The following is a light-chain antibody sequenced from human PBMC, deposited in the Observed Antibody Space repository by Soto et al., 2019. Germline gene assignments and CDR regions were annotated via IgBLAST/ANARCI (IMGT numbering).Light chain of an antibody. J-gene: IGKJ1*01. CDR1: QSVSSY. V-gene: IGKV3-11*01. CDR3: QQRSNWT. CDR2: DAS. Sequence: EIVLTQSPATLSLSPGERATLSCRASQSVSSYLAWYQQKPGQAPRLLIYDASNRATGIPARFSGSGSGTDFTLTISSVEPEDVAVYYCQQRSNWTFGQGTKVEIK.